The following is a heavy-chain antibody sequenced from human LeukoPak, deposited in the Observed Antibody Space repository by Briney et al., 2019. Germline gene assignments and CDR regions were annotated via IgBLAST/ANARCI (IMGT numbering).Heavy chain of an antibody. J-gene: IGHJ6*02. Sequence: PGGSLRLSCAASGFTFDDYAMHWVRQAPGKGLEWVSGISWNSGSIGYADSVKGRFTISRDNAKNSLYLQMNSLRAEDTALYYCAKDTSNGGRGYYYGMDVWGQGTTVTVSS. CDR1: GFTFDDYA. D-gene: IGHD2-8*01. CDR2: ISWNSGSI. CDR3: AKDTSNGGRGYYYGMDV. V-gene: IGHV3-9*01.